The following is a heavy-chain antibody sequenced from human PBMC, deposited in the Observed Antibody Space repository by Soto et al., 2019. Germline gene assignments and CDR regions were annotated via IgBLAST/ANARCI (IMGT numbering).Heavy chain of an antibody. J-gene: IGHJ4*02. Sequence: EVQLVESGGGLVQPGGSLSLSCDASGFTFSSYWMHWVRQAPGTGLVWVSRINSDGSTTSYADSVKGRFTISRDNATFILYLQMNSLRAEDTAVYYCARVAYGEWGAVHYWGQGTLCTV. V-gene: IGHV3-74*01. CDR1: GFTFSSYW. D-gene: IGHD3-10*01. CDR2: INSDGSTT. CDR3: ARVAYGEWGAVHY.